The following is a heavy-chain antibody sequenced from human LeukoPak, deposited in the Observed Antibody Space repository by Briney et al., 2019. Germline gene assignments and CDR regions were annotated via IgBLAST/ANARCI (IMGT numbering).Heavy chain of an antibody. Sequence: GASVKVFCKASGYTFTSYGISWVRQAPGQGLEWMGWISAYNGNTKYVQKLQGRVTMTTDTSTSTAYMELRGLRSEDTAVYYCARDDSSSSYMDVWGKGTTVTVSS. CDR1: GYTFTSYG. D-gene: IGHD6-6*01. J-gene: IGHJ6*03. CDR3: ARDDSSSSYMDV. V-gene: IGHV1-18*01. CDR2: ISAYNGNT.